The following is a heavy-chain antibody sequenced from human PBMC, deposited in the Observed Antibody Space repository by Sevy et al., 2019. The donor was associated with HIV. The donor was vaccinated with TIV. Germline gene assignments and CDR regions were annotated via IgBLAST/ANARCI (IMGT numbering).Heavy chain of an antibody. CDR2: ISYDGSNK. CDR1: GFTFSSYA. J-gene: IGHJ4*02. CDR3: ARDGAFGDSSGYSIDY. V-gene: IGHV3-30-3*01. D-gene: IGHD3-22*01. Sequence: GGSLRLSCAASGFTFSSYAMHWVRQAPGKGLGWVAVISYDGSNKYYADSVKGRFTISRDNSKNTLYLQMNSLRAEDTAVYYCARDGAFGDSSGYSIDYWGQGTLVTVSS.